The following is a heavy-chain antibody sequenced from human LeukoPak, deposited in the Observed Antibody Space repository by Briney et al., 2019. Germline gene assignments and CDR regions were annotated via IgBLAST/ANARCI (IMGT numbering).Heavy chain of an antibody. CDR2: IYYSGST. D-gene: IGHD5-24*01. CDR3: ARGRWLQRGTWMDV. J-gene: IGHJ6*04. CDR1: GGSISSNSYY. V-gene: IGHV4-39*07. Sequence: KASETLSLTCAVSGGSISSNSYYWGWIRQPPGKGLEWIGSIYYSGSTNFNPSLKSRVTISLDMSKNQFSLKLTSVTAADTAVYYCARGRWLQRGTWMDVWGKGTTVTISS.